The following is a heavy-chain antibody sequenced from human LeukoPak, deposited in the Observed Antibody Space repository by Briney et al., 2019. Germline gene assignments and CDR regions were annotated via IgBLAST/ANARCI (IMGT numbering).Heavy chain of an antibody. CDR1: GFTFTSSA. CDR3: AADHPPPTFEYSSSSNYEDD. Sequence: TSVKVSCKASGFTFTSSAVQWVRQARGQRLEWIGWIVVGSGNTNYAQKFQERVTITRDMSTSTAYMELSSLRSEDTAVYYCAADHPPPTFEYSSSSNYEDDWGKGTTVTVSS. V-gene: IGHV1-58*01. D-gene: IGHD6-6*01. CDR2: IVVGSGNT. J-gene: IGHJ6*03.